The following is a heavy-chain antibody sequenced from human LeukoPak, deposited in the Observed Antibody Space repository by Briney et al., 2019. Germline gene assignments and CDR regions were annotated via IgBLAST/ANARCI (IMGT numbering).Heavy chain of an antibody. V-gene: IGHV3-33*01. CDR2: IWYDGSNK. CDR3: ARDHSSSWSNLDY. Sequence: GGSLRLSCAASGFTFSSYGMHWVRQAPGKGLEWVAVIWYDGSNKYYADSVKGRFTISRDNSKNTLYLQMNSLRAEDTAVYYCARDHSSSWSNLDYWGQGTLATVSS. J-gene: IGHJ4*02. CDR1: GFTFSSYG. D-gene: IGHD6-13*01.